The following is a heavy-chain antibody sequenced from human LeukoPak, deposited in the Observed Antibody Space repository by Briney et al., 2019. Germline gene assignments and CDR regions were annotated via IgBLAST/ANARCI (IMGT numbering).Heavy chain of an antibody. D-gene: IGHD1-26*01. Sequence: GRSLRLSCAASGFTFSSYAMHWVRQAPGKGLEWVAVISYDGSNKYYADSAKGRFTISRDNSKNTLYLQMNSLRAEDTAVYYCAGGSYYNFDYWGQGTLVTVSS. J-gene: IGHJ4*02. V-gene: IGHV3-30-3*01. CDR1: GFTFSSYA. CDR3: AGGSYYNFDY. CDR2: ISYDGSNK.